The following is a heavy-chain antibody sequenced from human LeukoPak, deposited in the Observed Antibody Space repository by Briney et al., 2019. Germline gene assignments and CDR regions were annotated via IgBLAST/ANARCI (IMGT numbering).Heavy chain of an antibody. Sequence: SVKVSCKASGGTFSSYAISWVRQAPGQGLEWMGRIITILGIANYAQKFQGRVTITADKSTSTAYMELSSLRSEDTAVYYCARGGTFLYSSYFDYWAREPWSPSPQ. V-gene: IGHV1-69*04. D-gene: IGHD2/OR15-2a*01. CDR2: IITILGIA. CDR1: GGTFSSYA. CDR3: ARGGTFLYSSYFDY. J-gene: IGHJ4*02.